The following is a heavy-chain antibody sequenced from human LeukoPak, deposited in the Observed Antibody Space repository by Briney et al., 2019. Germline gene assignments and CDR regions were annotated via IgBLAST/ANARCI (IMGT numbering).Heavy chain of an antibody. CDR1: GYTFTSYG. V-gene: IGHV1-46*01. Sequence: ASVKVSCKASGYTFTSYGISWVRQAPGQGLEWMGIINPSGGSTSYAQKFQGRVTMTRDTSTSTVYMELSSLRPEDTAVYYCARASGPLNIVVVYYFDYWGQGTLVTVSS. CDR3: ARASGPLNIVVVYYFDY. D-gene: IGHD2-15*01. J-gene: IGHJ4*02. CDR2: INPSGGST.